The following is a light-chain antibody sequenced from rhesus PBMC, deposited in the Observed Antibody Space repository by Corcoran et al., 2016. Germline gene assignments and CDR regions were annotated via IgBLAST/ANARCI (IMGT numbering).Light chain of an antibody. CDR3: LQGYATPFA. CDR1: QGISDY. Sequence: DIQMTQSPSSLSASVGDRVTITCRASQGISDYLSWYQQKPGKAPKRLLYAASSLESGGPSRFSGSGAGTDFTLTITSLQPEAFAAYYCLQGYATPFAFGPGTKLAI. V-gene: IGKV1-36*02. CDR2: AAS. J-gene: IGKJ3*01.